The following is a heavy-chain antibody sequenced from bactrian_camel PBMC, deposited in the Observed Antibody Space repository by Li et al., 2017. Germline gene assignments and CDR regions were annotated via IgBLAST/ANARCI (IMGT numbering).Heavy chain of an antibody. CDR1: GETIGTYC. V-gene: IGHV3S55*01. J-gene: IGHJ4*01. CDR2: ISKYAVQ. D-gene: IGHD1*01. Sequence: HVQLVESGGGSVEAGGSLRLSCVASGETIGTYCMGWFRQAPGKEAEVVATISKYAVQSYADSVKGRFTISEDKAKNTLYLQMDNLNTDDTAVYYRSSRACMYGSSGQGTQVTVS.